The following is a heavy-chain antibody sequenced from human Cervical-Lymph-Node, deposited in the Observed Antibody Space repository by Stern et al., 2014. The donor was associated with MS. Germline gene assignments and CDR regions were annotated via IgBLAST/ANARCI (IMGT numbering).Heavy chain of an antibody. CDR1: GGSISSGSYY. J-gene: IGHJ6*02. Sequence: QVQLGQSGPGLVKPSQTLSLTCTVSGGSISSGSYYWSWIRQPAGKGLEWIGRIYSSGSTNYIPSLKSRVTLSVDTSKNQFSLKLSSVTAADTAVYYCARGPYYFDNSGSFLADYYHGMDVWGQGTTVTVSS. V-gene: IGHV4-61*02. CDR2: IYSSGST. CDR3: ARGPYYFDNSGSFLADYYHGMDV. D-gene: IGHD3-22*01.